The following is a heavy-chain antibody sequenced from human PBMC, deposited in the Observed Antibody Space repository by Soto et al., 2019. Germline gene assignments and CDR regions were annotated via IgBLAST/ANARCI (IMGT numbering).Heavy chain of an antibody. CDR3: ARDEGIAVADTTAPDAFDI. J-gene: IGHJ3*02. D-gene: IGHD6-19*01. Sequence: QVQLVQSGAEVKKPGASVKVSCKASGYTFTSYYMHWVRQAPGQGLEWMGIINPSGGSTSYAQKFPGRVTITRDTDTSTVYMELSSLRSEDTAVYYCARDEGIAVADTTAPDAFDIWGQGTMVTVSS. V-gene: IGHV1-46*01. CDR1: GYTFTSYY. CDR2: INPSGGST.